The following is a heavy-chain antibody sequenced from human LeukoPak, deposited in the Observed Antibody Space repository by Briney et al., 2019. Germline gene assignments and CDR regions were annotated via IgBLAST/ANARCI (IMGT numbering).Heavy chain of an antibody. D-gene: IGHD2-15*01. V-gene: IGHV4-34*01. CDR3: ARGIVLLVAACFDP. J-gene: IGHJ5*02. Sequence: SETLSLTCGVYGGSFSGYYWSWIRQPPGKGLEWIGEVNHSGSANYNPSLESRVTISVDTSKTQFSLKLSSVTAADTAVYYCARGIVLLVAACFDPWGQGTLVTVSS. CDR2: VNHSGSA. CDR1: GGSFSGYY.